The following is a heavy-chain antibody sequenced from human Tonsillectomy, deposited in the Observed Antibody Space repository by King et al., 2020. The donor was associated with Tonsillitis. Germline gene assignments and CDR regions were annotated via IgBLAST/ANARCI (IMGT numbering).Heavy chain of an antibody. D-gene: IGHD3-22*01. CDR2: ISSSGSTI. CDR3: ARDSYYYDSSGYYYYYGMDV. V-gene: IGHV3-11*01. Sequence: VQLVESGEGLVKPGGSLRLSCAASGFTFSDYYMSWIRQAPGKGLEWVSYISSSGSTIYYADSVKGRFTISRDNAKNSLYLQMNSLRAEDTAVYYCARDSYYYDSSGYYYYYGMDVWGQGTTVTVSS. CDR1: GFTFSDYY. J-gene: IGHJ6*02.